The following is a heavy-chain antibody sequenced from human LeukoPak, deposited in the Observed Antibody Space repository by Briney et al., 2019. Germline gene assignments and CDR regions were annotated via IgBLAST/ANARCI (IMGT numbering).Heavy chain of an antibody. J-gene: IGHJ4*01. V-gene: IGHV3-48*03. CDR2: ISSSGSTI. Sequence: GGSLRLSCAASGFTFSSYEMNWVRQAPGKGLEWVSYISSSGSTIYYADSVKGRFTISRDNAKNSLYLQMNSLRAEDTAVYYCARLFGGVTTFDYWGQGALVTVSS. D-gene: IGHD3-3*01. CDR1: GFTFSSYE. CDR3: ARLFGGVTTFDY.